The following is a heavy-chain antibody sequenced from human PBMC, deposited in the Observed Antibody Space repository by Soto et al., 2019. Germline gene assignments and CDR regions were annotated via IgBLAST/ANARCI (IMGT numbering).Heavy chain of an antibody. CDR1: GYTFTSYA. V-gene: IGHV1-3*01. CDR2: INAGNGNT. J-gene: IGHJ6*02. Sequence: ASVNVSCKASGYTFTSYAMHWVRQAPGQRLEWMGWINAGNGNTKYSQKFQGRVTITRDTSASTAYMELSSLRSEDTAVYYCARPTTAKYCSGGSCYFDYYGMDVWGQGTTVTVSS. CDR3: ARPTTAKYCSGGSCYFDYYGMDV. D-gene: IGHD2-15*01.